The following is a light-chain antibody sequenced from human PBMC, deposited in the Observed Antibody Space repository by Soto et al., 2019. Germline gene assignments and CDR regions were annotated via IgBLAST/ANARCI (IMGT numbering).Light chain of an antibody. CDR2: AAT. CDR1: QGIGIY. Sequence: DIQMTQSPSSLSASVGDRVTITCRASQGIGIYLNWYQQKPGEAPKLLIFAATSLQTGVPSRFSGSGSGTAFILAISSLQPEDFATYFCQQSFSTPPYLFGQGTTLEIK. V-gene: IGKV1-39*01. CDR3: QQSFSTPPYL. J-gene: IGKJ2*01.